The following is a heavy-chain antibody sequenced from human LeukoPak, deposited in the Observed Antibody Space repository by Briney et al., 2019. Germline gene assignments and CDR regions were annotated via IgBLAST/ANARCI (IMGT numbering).Heavy chain of an antibody. CDR3: AKYYYDSGGRGNDAFDV. Sequence: GGSLRLSCAASGFTFSSYSMNWVRQAPGKGLEWVSSISGSGMLTYYADSVRGRFTISRDNSKNTLYLQMSSLRAEDTATFYCAKYYYDSGGRGNDAFDVWGQGTLVTVPS. CDR2: ISGSGMLT. D-gene: IGHD3-22*01. V-gene: IGHV3-23*01. J-gene: IGHJ3*01. CDR1: GFTFSSYS.